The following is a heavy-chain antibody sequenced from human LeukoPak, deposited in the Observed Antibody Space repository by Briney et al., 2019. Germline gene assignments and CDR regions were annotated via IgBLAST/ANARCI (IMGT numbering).Heavy chain of an antibody. CDR2: IDTAGGT. V-gene: IGHV3-13*04. CDR1: GFTFSSYD. J-gene: IGHJ3*02. D-gene: IGHD3-10*01. CDR3: TRRMRGMGSYSDAFDI. Sequence: GGSQRLSCAASGFTFSSYDMHWARQGPGKGLEWVSGIDTAGGTYYAGSVKGRFTISRENAKNSFYLQMNSLRAGDTAVYFCTRRMRGMGSYSDAFDIWGQGTMVTVSS.